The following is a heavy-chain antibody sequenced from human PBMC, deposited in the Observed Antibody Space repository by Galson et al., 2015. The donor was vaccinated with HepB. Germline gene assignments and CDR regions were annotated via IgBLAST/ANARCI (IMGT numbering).Heavy chain of an antibody. Sequence: SLRLSCAASGFTFSSYAMSWVRQAPGKGLEWVSAISGSGGSTYYADSVKGRFTISRDNSKNTLYLQMNSLRAEDTAVYYCAVLPRSTMIVVVDYWGQGTLVTVSS. J-gene: IGHJ4*02. D-gene: IGHD3-22*01. CDR3: AVLPRSTMIVVVDY. V-gene: IGHV3-23*01. CDR2: ISGSGGST. CDR1: GFTFSSYA.